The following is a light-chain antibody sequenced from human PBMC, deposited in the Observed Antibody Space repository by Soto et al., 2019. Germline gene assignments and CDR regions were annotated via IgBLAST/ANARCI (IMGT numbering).Light chain of an antibody. Sequence: ESVLTQYPGTLSLSPGERATLSCRASQSISSDYLAWYQQKPGQAPRLLIYGASSRATGIPGRFSGSGSGTVFTLSISRLEPEDFAVYYCQHYGRYPPTFGGGTKVEIQ. V-gene: IGKV3-20*01. CDR2: GAS. J-gene: IGKJ4*02. CDR1: QSISSDY. CDR3: QHYGRYPPT.